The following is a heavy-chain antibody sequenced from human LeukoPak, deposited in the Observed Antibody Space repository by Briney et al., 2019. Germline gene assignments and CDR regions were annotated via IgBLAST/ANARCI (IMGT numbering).Heavy chain of an antibody. Sequence: GGSLRLSCAVSGFTVSGNFINWVRQAPGKGLEWVSSIGSSGSSTYYADSVKGRFTISRDNSKNTLLLQMNSLGAEDTAVYYCAKAGIAVPATPEYCGQGTQVTVSS. V-gene: IGHV3-23*01. D-gene: IGHD6-19*01. CDR3: AKAGIAVPATPEY. CDR1: GFTVSGNF. CDR2: IGSSGSST. J-gene: IGHJ4*02.